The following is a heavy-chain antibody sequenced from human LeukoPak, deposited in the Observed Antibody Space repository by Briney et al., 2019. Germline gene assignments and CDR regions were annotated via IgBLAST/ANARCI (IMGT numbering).Heavy chain of an antibody. CDR2: IYYSGTT. J-gene: IGHJ4*02. CDR1: GDSISNYY. CDR3: VRDKGDDTKASSERFDY. V-gene: IGHV4-59*01. D-gene: IGHD2-8*01. Sequence: PSQTLSLTCTVSGDSISNYYWSWLRQPPGKGLEWIGYIYYSGTTNYNPSLKSRVAISVDTSKNQFSLNLSSVNVADTAVYFCVRDKGDDTKASSERFDYWGQGTLVTVSS.